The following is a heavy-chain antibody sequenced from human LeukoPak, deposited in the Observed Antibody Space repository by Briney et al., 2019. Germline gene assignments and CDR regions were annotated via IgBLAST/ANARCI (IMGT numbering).Heavy chain of an antibody. V-gene: IGHV4-30-2*01. J-gene: IGHJ4*02. CDR1: GGSISSGGYS. CDR3: ASPTIAAAGFFDY. D-gene: IGHD6-13*01. CDR2: IYHSGST. Sequence: TLSLTCAVSGGSISSGGYSWSWIRQPPGKGLEWIGYIYHSGSTYYNPSLKSRVTISVDKSKNQFSLKLSSVTAADTAVYYCASPTIAAAGFFDYWGQGTLVTVSS.